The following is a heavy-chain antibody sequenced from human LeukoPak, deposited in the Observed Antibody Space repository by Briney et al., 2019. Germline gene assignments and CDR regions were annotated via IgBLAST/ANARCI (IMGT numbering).Heavy chain of an antibody. J-gene: IGHJ6*02. CDR3: ARGNYGRRYYYYGMDV. D-gene: IGHD3-10*01. CDR1: GYTFTSYG. Sequence: ASVKVSCKASGYTFTSYGISWVRQAPGQGLEWMGWISAYNGNTNYAQKLQGRVTMTTDTSTSTAYMELRSLRSDDTAVYYCARGNYGRRYYYYGMDVWGQGTTVTVSS. V-gene: IGHV1-18*01. CDR2: ISAYNGNT.